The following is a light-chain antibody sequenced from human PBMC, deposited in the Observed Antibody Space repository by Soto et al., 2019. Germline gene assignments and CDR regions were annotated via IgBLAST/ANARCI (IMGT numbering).Light chain of an antibody. J-gene: IGKJ2*01. CDR2: AVS. V-gene: IGKV3-15*01. Sequence: EIVMTQSPATLSVSPGERATLSCRASQTVSPNLAWYQQRPGQAPRLLIYAVSTRATGVPDRFSGSGSGTDYTLTISSLHSEDFATYYCQQYADWPPAHTFGQGTRLDIK. CDR1: QTVSPN. CDR3: QQYADWPPAHT.